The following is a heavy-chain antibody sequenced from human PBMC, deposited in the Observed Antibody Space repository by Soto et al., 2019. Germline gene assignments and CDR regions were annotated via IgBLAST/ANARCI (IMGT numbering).Heavy chain of an antibody. CDR3: ARDSLLLLNLFDY. V-gene: IGHV3-21*01. D-gene: IGHD2-15*01. Sequence: PGGSLRLSCAASGFTFSSYSMNWVRQAPGKGLEWVSSISSSSSYIYYADSVKGRFTISRDNAKNSLYLQMNSLRVEDTAVYYCARDSLLLLNLFDYWGQGTLVTVSS. CDR2: ISSSSSYI. J-gene: IGHJ4*02. CDR1: GFTFSSYS.